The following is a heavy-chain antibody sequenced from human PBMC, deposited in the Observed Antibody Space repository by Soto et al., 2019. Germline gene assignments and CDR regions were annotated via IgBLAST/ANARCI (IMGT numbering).Heavy chain of an antibody. D-gene: IGHD3-10*01. CDR1: GYTFTSYD. J-gene: IGHJ4*02. V-gene: IGHV1-8*01. CDR3: ARSVGGSNVNFDY. CDR2: MNPDSGNT. Sequence: QVQLVQSGAEVRTPGASVKVSCKASGYTFTSYDINWVRQATGQGPEWMGWMNPDSGNTGYVQKFQGRVXXTXTXXISTAYMELSSLRSEDTAVYYCARSVGGSNVNFDYWGQGTLVTVSS.